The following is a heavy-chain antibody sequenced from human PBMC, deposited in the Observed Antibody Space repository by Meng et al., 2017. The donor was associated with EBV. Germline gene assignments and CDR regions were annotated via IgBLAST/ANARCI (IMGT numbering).Heavy chain of an antibody. D-gene: IGHD6-13*01. CDR3: AHRRDEYSSSWYGWFDP. CDR2: IYWDDDK. Sequence: QITLKESGPTLVKPTHTPTLTCTFSGFSLSTSGVDVGWIRQPPGKALEWLALIYWDDDKRYSPSLKSRLTITKDTSKNQVVLTMTNMDPVDTATYYCAHRRDEYSSSWYGWFDPWGQGTLVTVSS. V-gene: IGHV2-5*02. J-gene: IGHJ5*02. CDR1: GFSLSTSGVD.